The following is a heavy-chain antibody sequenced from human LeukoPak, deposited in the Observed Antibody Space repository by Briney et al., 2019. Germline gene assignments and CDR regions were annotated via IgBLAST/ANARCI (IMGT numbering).Heavy chain of an antibody. CDR2: MNPNSGDT. V-gene: IGHV1-8*02. Sequence: APVKVSCKASGYNFASHDITWVRQATGHGLEWMGWMNPNSGDTGYAQKFQGRVTMTRDTSISTAYMELSSLRSEDTAVYYCARGPPHSNYPDPYYYYMDVWAKGTTVTVS. J-gene: IGHJ6*03. D-gene: IGHD4-11*01. CDR3: ARGPPHSNYPDPYYYYMDV. CDR1: GYNFASHD.